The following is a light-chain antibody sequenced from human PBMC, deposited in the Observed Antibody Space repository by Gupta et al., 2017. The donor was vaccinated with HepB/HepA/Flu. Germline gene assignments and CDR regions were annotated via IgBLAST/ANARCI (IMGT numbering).Light chain of an antibody. CDR1: QSLLHSNGYNY. J-gene: IGKJ1*01. Sequence: DIVMTQSPLSLPVTPGEPASISCRSSQSLLHSNGYNYLDWYLQKPGQSPQVLIYLGSNRASGVPDRISGSGSGTDFTLKISRVEAEDVGIYYCRQALQTPMTFGQGTKVEIK. CDR3: RQALQTPMT. CDR2: LGS. V-gene: IGKV2-28*01.